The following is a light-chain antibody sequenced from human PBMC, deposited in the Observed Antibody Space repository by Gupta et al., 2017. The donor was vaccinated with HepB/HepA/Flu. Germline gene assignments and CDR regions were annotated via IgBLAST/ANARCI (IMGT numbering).Light chain of an antibody. Sequence: SYVLTQPPSVSVAPGGTARIACGGNNIGSKRVHWYQQRPGQAPLLVMYFDSDRPSGIPERFSGANSGNTATLTINRVEAEDEADYYCQVWDNNCNDVFGSGTEVNVL. CDR3: QVWDNNCNDV. CDR2: FDS. CDR1: NIGSKR. V-gene: IGLV3-21*04. J-gene: IGLJ1*01.